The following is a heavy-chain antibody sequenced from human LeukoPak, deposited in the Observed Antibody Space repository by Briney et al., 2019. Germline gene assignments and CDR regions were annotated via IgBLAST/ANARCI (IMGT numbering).Heavy chain of an antibody. D-gene: IGHD1-26*01. CDR3: AREKSSGSSNY. CDR1: GFTFSDYY. V-gene: IGHV3-11*06. J-gene: IGHJ4*02. CDR2: ISSSSSYT. Sequence: GGSLRLSCAASGFTFSDYYMSWIRQAPGKGLEWVSYISSSSSYTNYADSVKGRFTISRDNAKNSLYLQMNSVRAEDTAVYYCAREKSSGSSNYWGQGTLVTVSS.